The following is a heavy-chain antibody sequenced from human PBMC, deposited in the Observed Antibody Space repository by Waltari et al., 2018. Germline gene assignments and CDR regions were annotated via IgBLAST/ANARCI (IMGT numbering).Heavy chain of an antibody. V-gene: IGHV4-59*01. J-gene: IGHJ4*02. D-gene: IGHD4-17*01. CDR1: CGSIRTYY. Sequence: QVQLQESGPGLVTPSETLSLTCTVPCGSIRTYYWSWTRQPPGKGLEWIGYIYYSGSTNYNPSLKSRVTISVDTSKNQFSLKLSSVTAADTAVYYCARDRLNYGDEHRPHYYFDYWGQGSLVTVSS. CDR3: ARDRLNYGDEHRPHYYFDY. CDR2: IYYSGST.